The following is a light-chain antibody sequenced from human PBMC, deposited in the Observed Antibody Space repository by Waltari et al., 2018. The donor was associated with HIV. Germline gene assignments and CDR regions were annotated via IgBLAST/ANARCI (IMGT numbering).Light chain of an antibody. Sequence: QSALTQPPSVSGSPGQSVTISCIGTSSDIGSFDHVSWFQQPPGSAPKLLIFGVSNRPSGVPDRFSGSKSGNTASLTMSGLQAEDEADYYCSSYRSSITLLFGGGTKLTVL. J-gene: IGLJ3*02. V-gene: IGLV2-18*02. CDR3: SSYRSSITLL. CDR1: SSDIGSFDH. CDR2: GVS.